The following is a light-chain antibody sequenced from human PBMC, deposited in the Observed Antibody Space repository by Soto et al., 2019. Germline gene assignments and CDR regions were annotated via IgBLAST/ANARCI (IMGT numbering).Light chain of an antibody. CDR3: SAYTSSSTFVV. CDR1: SSDVGGYSR. J-gene: IGLJ2*01. Sequence: SVLTQPPSVSGSPGQSVTISCTGTSSDVGGYSRVSWYQQPPGTAPKLMIYEVSNRPSGVPDRFSGSKSGNTASLTISGLQAEDEADYYCSAYTSSSTFVVFGGGTKLTVL. CDR2: EVS. V-gene: IGLV2-18*02.